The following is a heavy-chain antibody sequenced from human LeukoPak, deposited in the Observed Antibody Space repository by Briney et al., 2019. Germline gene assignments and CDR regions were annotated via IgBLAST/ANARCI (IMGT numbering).Heavy chain of an antibody. D-gene: IGHD2-15*01. CDR3: ARGDKFSGDY. CDR2: IHQDGNEK. CDR1: GFTFSTYW. Sequence: PGGSLSLSCAASGFTFSTYWMSWVRQAPGKGLEWVANIHQDGNEKYYVDSERGRFTISRDNAKNSLYLRMTSLRAEDTAVYYCARGDKFSGDYWGEGALVTVSS. V-gene: IGHV3-7*04. J-gene: IGHJ4*02.